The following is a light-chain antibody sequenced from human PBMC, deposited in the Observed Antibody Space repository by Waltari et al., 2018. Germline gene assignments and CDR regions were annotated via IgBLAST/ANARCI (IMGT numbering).Light chain of an antibody. V-gene: IGKV2-28*01. Sequence: DIVMTQSPLSLPVTPGEPASISCRSSQRLLHTNGFHYLEGYLQRPWQSPQLLIYLGTNRASGVPDRFSGSRSGTDFTLKISSVEAEDVGVYYCMQTLQSPVTFGQGTRLEIK. CDR1: QRLLHTNGFHY. CDR2: LGT. CDR3: MQTLQSPVT. J-gene: IGKJ5*01.